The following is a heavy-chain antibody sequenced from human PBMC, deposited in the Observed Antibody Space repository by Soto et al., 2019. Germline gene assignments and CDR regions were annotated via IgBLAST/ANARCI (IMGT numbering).Heavy chain of an antibody. CDR3: AVGGVAAWYYYYYGIDV. Sequence: ASVKVSCKASGYTFTGYYMHWVRPAPGQGLEWMGWINPNSGGTNFAQKFQGWVTMTRDMSISTAYMELSRLRSDDTAVYYCAVGGVAAWYYYYYGIDVWGQGTTVTVSS. J-gene: IGHJ6*02. CDR2: INPNSGGT. V-gene: IGHV1-2*04. CDR1: GYTFTGYY. D-gene: IGHD6-6*01.